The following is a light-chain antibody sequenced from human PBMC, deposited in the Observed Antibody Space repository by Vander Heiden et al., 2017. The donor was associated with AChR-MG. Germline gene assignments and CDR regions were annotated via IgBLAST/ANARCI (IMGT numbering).Light chain of an antibody. Sequence: DIQMTQSPSSLSASVGDRVTITCRASQSINSYLNWYQLKPGKAPHLLIYAASSLQSGVPSRFSASGSATDFTLTINSLQPEDFATYYCQQTYSTPLTFGGGTNVEIK. CDR3: QQTYSTPLT. CDR1: QSINSY. V-gene: IGKV1-39*01. J-gene: IGKJ4*01. CDR2: AAS.